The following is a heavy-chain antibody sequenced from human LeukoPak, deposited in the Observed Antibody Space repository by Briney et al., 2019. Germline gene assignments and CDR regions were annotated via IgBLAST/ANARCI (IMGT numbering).Heavy chain of an antibody. Sequence: GGSLRLSCAASGFTFSSYSMNWVRQAPGKGLEWVSYISSSSSTIYYADSVKGRFTISRDNAKSSLYLQMSSLRATDTAIYYCARHIPRGNNFFDCWGQGTPVTVSS. D-gene: IGHD2-21*01. V-gene: IGHV3-48*04. CDR3: ARHIPRGNNFFDC. CDR2: ISSSSSTI. J-gene: IGHJ4*02. CDR1: GFTFSSYS.